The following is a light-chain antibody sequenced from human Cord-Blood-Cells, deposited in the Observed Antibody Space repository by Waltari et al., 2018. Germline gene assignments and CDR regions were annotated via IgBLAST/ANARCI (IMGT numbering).Light chain of an antibody. CDR1: QSVSSN. CDR3: QQYNNWWT. V-gene: IGKV3-15*01. Sequence: EIVMTQSPATLSVSPGERATLSCRASQSVSSNLAWYQQKPGQAPRLLIYGASTRATGTPARFSGSGSGEEFTITISRLQSEDFAVYYCQQYNNWWTFGQGTKVEIK. CDR2: GAS. J-gene: IGKJ1*01.